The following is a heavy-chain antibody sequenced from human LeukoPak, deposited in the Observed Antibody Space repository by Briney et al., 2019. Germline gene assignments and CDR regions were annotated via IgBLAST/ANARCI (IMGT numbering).Heavy chain of an antibody. CDR2: IYYRGST. Sequence: SETLSLTCTVFGGSIRSSTYYWGWIRQPPGKGLEWIGTIYYRGSTYYNPSLKSRVTISINTSKNQSSLKLSSVTAADTAVYYCASRITIFGVVAYFDYWGQGTLVTVSS. CDR3: ASRITIFGVVAYFDY. CDR1: GGSIRSSTYY. D-gene: IGHD3-3*01. J-gene: IGHJ4*02. V-gene: IGHV4-39*01.